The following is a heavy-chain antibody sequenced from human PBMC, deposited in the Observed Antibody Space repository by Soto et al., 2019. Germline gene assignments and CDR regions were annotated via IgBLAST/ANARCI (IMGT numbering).Heavy chain of an antibody. J-gene: IGHJ3*02. V-gene: IGHV4-34*01. Sequence: QVQLQQWGAGLLKPSETLSLTCAVYGGFVTSGSYYWSWIRQPPGKVLEWIGEMSHSGGTHFNPSLKSRVTISVDTSKNQFTLKMSSVTAADTALYYCARVERGTATTVVDAFDIWCPGKMVTVSS. CDR1: GGFVTSGSYY. CDR2: MSHSGGT. CDR3: ARVERGTATTVVDAFDI. D-gene: IGHD1-1*01.